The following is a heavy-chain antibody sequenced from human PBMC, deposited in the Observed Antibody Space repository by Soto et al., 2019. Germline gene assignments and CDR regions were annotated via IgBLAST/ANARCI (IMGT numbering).Heavy chain of an antibody. CDR2: IYPRDSET. Sequence: GESLKISCEASGYRFTNYWLGWVRQMPGKGLEWVGIIYPRDSETRYSPSFQGHVRISVDKSINTAYLQWDNLKASDTAMYYCEIRVGTHWYDHWGQGTLVTVSS. CDR1: GYRFTNYW. D-gene: IGHD1-26*01. V-gene: IGHV5-51*01. CDR3: EIRVGTHWYDH. J-gene: IGHJ5*02.